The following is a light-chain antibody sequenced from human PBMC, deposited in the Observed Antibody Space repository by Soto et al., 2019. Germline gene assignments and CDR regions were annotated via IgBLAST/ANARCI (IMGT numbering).Light chain of an antibody. CDR3: QQLNSYPPLT. CDR2: AAS. J-gene: IGKJ4*01. CDR1: QGISSY. V-gene: IGKV1-9*01. Sequence: IQLTQSPSSLSASVGDRVTITCRASQGISSYLAWYQQKPGKAPKLLIYAASTLQSGVPSRFSGSGSGTDFTLTISSLQPEDFATYSCQQLNSYPPLTFGGGTKVAIK.